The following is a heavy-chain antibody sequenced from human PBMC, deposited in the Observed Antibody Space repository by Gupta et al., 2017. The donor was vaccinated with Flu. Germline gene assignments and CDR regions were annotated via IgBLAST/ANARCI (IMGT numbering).Heavy chain of an antibody. D-gene: IGHD3-22*01. CDR1: GGSITSGAFY. V-gene: IGHV4-31*11. Sequence: QVQLHESGPGLVRPSQTLSLTCAVSGGSITSGAFYWNWNRQHPGKGLEWIGTVSYSGGTPYNPSLKSRITMSVDRAKNHLSLNLTSVTAADTAVYYCARAPADYYDISGFLPTYNWGQGTLVTVSS. CDR2: VSYSGGT. CDR3: ARAPADYYDISGFLPTYN. J-gene: IGHJ4*02.